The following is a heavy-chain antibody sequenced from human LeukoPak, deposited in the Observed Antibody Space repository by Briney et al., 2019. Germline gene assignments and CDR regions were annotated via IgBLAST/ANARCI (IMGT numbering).Heavy chain of an antibody. CDR1: GYTFTDYY. J-gene: IGHJ2*01. D-gene: IGHD1-26*01. Sequence: ASVKVSCKASGYTFTDYYLHWVRQAPGQGLEWMAWINPHRGVTNYAQKFQGRVTVTRDTSITTAYMELSRLRSDDTAVYYCARTPGGSYSDDLYFDLWGRGTLVTVSS. V-gene: IGHV1-2*02. CDR2: INPHRGVT. CDR3: ARTPGGSYSDDLYFDL.